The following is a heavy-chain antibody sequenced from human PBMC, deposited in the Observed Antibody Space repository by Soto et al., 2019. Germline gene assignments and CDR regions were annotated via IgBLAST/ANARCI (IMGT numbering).Heavy chain of an antibody. Sequence: SETLSLTCTVSGGSISSSSYYWGWIRQPPGKGLEWIGSIYYSGSTYYNPSLKSRVTISVDTSKNQFSLKLSSVTAADTAVYYCASSFNRELGIEEGFDYWGQGTLVTVSS. CDR3: ASSFNRELGIEEGFDY. CDR2: IYYSGST. V-gene: IGHV4-39*01. CDR1: GGSISSSSYY. D-gene: IGHD7-27*01. J-gene: IGHJ4*02.